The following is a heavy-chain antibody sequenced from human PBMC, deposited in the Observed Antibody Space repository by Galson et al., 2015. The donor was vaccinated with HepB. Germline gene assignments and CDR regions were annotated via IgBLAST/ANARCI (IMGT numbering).Heavy chain of an antibody. Sequence: SVKVSCKASGGTFNVYAISWVRQAPGQGLEWMGGIIPMFGAATYAQKFQGRVTISADKSTTTAYLEFSSLRPEDTAVYYCATSAGHSTDPYYMNFWGEGTTVTV. CDR1: GGTFNVYA. V-gene: IGHV1-69*06. D-gene: IGHD5-18*01. CDR2: IIPMFGAA. CDR3: ATSAGHSTDPYYMNF. J-gene: IGHJ6*03.